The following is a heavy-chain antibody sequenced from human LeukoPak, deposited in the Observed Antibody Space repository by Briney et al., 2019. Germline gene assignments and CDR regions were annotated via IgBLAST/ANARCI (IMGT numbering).Heavy chain of an antibody. D-gene: IGHD4-17*01. CDR3: TRMTTGHDY. CDR1: GVSFDDYY. J-gene: IGHJ4*02. CDR2: INHSGYT. Sequence: SETLSLTCAVSGVSFDDYYWAWVRQTPGKGLEWIGEINHSGYTNDSPSLKSRVTLSIDTSRKQFSLDLRSVTVADAGIYYCTRMTTGHDYWGQGTLVTVSS. V-gene: IGHV4-34*01.